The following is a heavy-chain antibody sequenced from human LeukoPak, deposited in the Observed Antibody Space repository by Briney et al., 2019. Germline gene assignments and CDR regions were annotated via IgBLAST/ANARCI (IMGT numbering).Heavy chain of an antibody. Sequence: PGRSLRLSCAASGFTFDDYAMHWVRQAPGKGLEWVSGISWNSGSIGYADSVKGRFTISRDNSKNTLYLQMNSLRAEDTAVYYCARGPGPYYDFWSGPPDYWGQGTLVTVSS. V-gene: IGHV3-9*01. CDR2: ISWNSGSI. CDR3: ARGPGPYYDFWSGPPDY. CDR1: GFTFDDYA. D-gene: IGHD3-3*01. J-gene: IGHJ4*02.